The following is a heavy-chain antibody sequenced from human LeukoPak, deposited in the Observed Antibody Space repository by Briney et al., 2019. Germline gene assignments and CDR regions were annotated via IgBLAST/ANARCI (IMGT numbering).Heavy chain of an antibody. CDR3: ASAPGIAVAGTNDAFDI. J-gene: IGHJ3*02. CDR2: ISAYNGNA. CDR1: GYTFTSYG. V-gene: IGHV1-18*01. D-gene: IGHD6-19*01. Sequence: ASVKVSCKASGYTFTSYGISWVRQAPGQGLEWMGWISAYNGNANYAQKLQGRVTMTTDTSTSTAYVELRSLRSDDTAVYYCASAPGIAVAGTNDAFDIWGQGTMVTVSS.